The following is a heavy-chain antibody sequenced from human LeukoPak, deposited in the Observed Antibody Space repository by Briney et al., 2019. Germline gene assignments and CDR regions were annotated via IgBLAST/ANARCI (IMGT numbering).Heavy chain of an antibody. CDR1: GFTFSSYS. CDR3: AKGGLSELYCSGGSCYSTLDY. D-gene: IGHD2-15*01. V-gene: IGHV3-21*04. Sequence: GGSLRLSCAASGFTFSSYSMNWVRQAPGKGLEWVSSISSSSYIYYADSVKGRFTISRDNSKNTLYLQMNSLRAEDTAVYYCAKGGLSELYCSGGSCYSTLDYWGQGTLVTVSS. CDR2: ISSSSYI. J-gene: IGHJ4*02.